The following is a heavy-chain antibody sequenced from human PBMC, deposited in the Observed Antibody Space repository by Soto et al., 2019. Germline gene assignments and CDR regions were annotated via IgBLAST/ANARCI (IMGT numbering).Heavy chain of an antibody. CDR3: ARGRSVGNGNYNYGMDV. CDR1: GYTFTRYE. CDR2: MNPNSGNT. Sequence: GASVKVSCKASGYTFTRYEINWVRQATGQGLEGMGWMNPNSGNTGYAQKFQGRVTMTRNNAISKAYMELSSLQSQDTDVDYCARGRSVGNGNYNYGMDVWGQGTTVTVSS. J-gene: IGHJ6*02. V-gene: IGHV1-8*01.